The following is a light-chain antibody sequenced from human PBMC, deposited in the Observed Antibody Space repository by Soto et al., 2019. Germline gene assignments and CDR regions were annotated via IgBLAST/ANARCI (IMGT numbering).Light chain of an antibody. CDR1: QSVSSSY. CDR3: HQYVSSPWYT. CDR2: GAS. V-gene: IGKV3-20*01. J-gene: IGKJ2*01. Sequence: EIVLTQSPGTLSLSPGERATLSCRASQSVSSSYLAWYQQKPGQAPRLLIYGASSRATGIPDRFSGSGSGTDFTLTISRLEPEDFAVYYCHQYVSSPWYTFGQGTKLEIK.